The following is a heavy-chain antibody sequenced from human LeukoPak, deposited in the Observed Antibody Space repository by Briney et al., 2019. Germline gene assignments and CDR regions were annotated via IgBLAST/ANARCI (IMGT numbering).Heavy chain of an antibody. V-gene: IGHV3-7*01. CDR1: GFTFTTYW. CDR3: SRNSGWYRLDY. Sequence: GGPLRISCTASGFTFTTYWMTWVRQSPGKGLEWVSNIKEDGSEKGYADSVKGRFTISRDNAKNSSYLQMNSLRVDDTAMYYCSRNSGWYRLDYWGQGTLVTVPS. J-gene: IGHJ4*02. D-gene: IGHD6-19*01. CDR2: IKEDGSEK.